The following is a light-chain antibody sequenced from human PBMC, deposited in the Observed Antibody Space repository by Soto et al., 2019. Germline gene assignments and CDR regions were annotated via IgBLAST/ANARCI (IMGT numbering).Light chain of an antibody. Sequence: QSALTQPRSVSGSPGQSVTISCTGTSSDVGGYNYVSWYQQHPGKAPKLMIYDVSKRPSGVPDRFSGSKSGNTAFLTISGLQAEDEGDYYCQSYDSSLSGYVFGTGTKVTVL. J-gene: IGLJ1*01. CDR1: SSDVGGYNY. CDR3: QSYDSSLSGYV. CDR2: DVS. V-gene: IGLV2-11*01.